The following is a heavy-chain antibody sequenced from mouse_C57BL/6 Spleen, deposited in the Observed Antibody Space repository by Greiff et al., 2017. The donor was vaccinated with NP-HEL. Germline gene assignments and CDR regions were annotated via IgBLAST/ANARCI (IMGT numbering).Heavy chain of an antibody. D-gene: IGHD3-2*02. Sequence: EVQLQQSGTVLARPGASVKMSCKTSGYTFTSYWMHWVKQRPGQGLEWIGAIYPGNSDTSYNQKFKGQANLTAVTSASTAYMERSRLTNEDSAVYYCTRPDSSGPAWFAYWGQGTLVTVSA. CDR1: GYTFTSYW. V-gene: IGHV1-5*01. J-gene: IGHJ3*01. CDR3: TRPDSSGPAWFAY. CDR2: IYPGNSDT.